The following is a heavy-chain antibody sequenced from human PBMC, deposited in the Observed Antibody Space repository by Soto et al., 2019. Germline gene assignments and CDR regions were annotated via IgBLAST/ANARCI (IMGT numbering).Heavy chain of an antibody. D-gene: IGHD3-16*01. V-gene: IGHV1-18*01. Sequence: QVQLVQSGDEVKKPGASVKVSCKASGYIFVNYGIAWVRQAPGQGLEWMGWISPYTGNTHSATKVQGRLTMTTDTSASTAYMDLGSLTSDDTAVYYCVMVDNYVAPTPQDVWGQGTTVTVSS. CDR3: VMVDNYVAPTPQDV. CDR2: ISPYTGNT. J-gene: IGHJ6*02. CDR1: GYIFVNYG.